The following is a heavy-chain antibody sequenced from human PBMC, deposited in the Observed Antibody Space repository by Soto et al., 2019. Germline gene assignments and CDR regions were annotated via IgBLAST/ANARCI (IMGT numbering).Heavy chain of an antibody. J-gene: IGHJ4*02. CDR3: TSGGYPSR. CDR2: IRTKVNSYAT. CDR1: GFSFSGSA. V-gene: IGHV3-73*02. Sequence: VQLVESGGGLAQPGGSLKLSCAASGFSFSGSAMHWVRQASGKGLEWLGHIRTKVNSYATASAASVKGRFTISRDDSKNTAFLQMSSLKTEDTAVYYCTSGGYPSRWGQGTLVTVSS. D-gene: IGHD1-26*01.